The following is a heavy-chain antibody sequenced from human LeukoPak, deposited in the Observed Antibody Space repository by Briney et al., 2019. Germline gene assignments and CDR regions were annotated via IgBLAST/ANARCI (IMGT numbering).Heavy chain of an antibody. Sequence: ASVKVSCKASGYTLTSYDINWVRQATGQGLEWMGWMNPNSGNTGYAQKFQGRVTMTRNTSISTAYMELSSLRSEDTAVYYCARGRDILTGYYDYWGQGTLVTVSS. V-gene: IGHV1-8*01. D-gene: IGHD3-9*01. CDR3: ARGRDILTGYYDY. CDR2: MNPNSGNT. CDR1: GYTLTSYD. J-gene: IGHJ4*02.